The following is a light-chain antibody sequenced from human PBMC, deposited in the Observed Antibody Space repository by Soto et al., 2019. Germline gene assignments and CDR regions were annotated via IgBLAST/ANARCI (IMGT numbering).Light chain of an antibody. CDR2: GAS. Sequence: EIVLTQSPGTLSLSPGERATLSCRASQTISSSYLAWYQQKPGQAPRLLIYGASSRATGIPDRFSGSGSGTDFTLTISRLEAEDFAVYYCQQHSSTPLTFGGGTKVDI. V-gene: IGKV3-20*01. CDR1: QTISSSY. CDR3: QQHSSTPLT. J-gene: IGKJ4*01.